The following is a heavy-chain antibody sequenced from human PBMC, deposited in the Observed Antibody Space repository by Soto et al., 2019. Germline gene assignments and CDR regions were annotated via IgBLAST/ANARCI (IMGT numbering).Heavy chain of an antibody. D-gene: IGHD2-8*01. CDR2: IWYDGSNK. V-gene: IGHV3-33*01. CDR1: GFTFSSYG. Sequence: GGSLRLSCAASGFTFSSYGMHWVRQAPGKGLEWVAVIWYDGSNKYYADSVKGRFTISRDNSKNTLYLQMNSLRAEDTAVYYCARDLRRYCTNGVCCTWDIWGQGTMVTVSS. CDR3: ARDLRRYCTNGVCCTWDI. J-gene: IGHJ3*02.